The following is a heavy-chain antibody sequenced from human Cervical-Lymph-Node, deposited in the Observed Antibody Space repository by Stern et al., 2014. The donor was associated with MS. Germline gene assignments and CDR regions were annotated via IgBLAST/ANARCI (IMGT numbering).Heavy chain of an antibody. Sequence: EVQLVQSGPEVKRPGESLKISCQASGYTFTSYWIGWVRQMPGKGLEWIAIIFPGGSDIRYSPSFQGQLTISADKSSSTAYLQWNTLKASDTAIYYCARQRYFDYWGQGTLVTVSS. V-gene: IGHV5-51*01. J-gene: IGHJ4*02. CDR3: ARQRYFDY. CDR2: IFPGGSDI. CDR1: GYTFTSYW.